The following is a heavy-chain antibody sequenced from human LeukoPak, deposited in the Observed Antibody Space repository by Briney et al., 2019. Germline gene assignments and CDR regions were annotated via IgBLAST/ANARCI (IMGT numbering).Heavy chain of an antibody. CDR2: FSGSGGST. D-gene: IGHD3-22*01. J-gene: IGHJ3*02. V-gene: IGHV3-23*01. CDR3: AKDYYDSSGYWGRYAFDI. Sequence: GGSLRLSCAASGFTFSSYAMSWVRQAPGKGLECVSAFSGSGGSTYYADSVKGRFTISRDNSKKTLYLKMNSLRAEDTAVYYCAKDYYDSSGYWGRYAFDIWGQGTMVTVSS. CDR1: GFTFSSYA.